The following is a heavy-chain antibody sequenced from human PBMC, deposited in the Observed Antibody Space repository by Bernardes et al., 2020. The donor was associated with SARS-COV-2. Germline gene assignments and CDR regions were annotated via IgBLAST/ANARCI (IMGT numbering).Heavy chain of an antibody. CDR3: ATERQSLTVFGVGHDAFDF. CDR1: GYTFEDYT. Sequence: GGSLRLSCAASGYTFEDYTMHWVRQVPAKGMQWVSLVSWDGSTTNYAASVKGRFIISRDSSRNPVHLQMDSLRKEDTALYYCATERQSLTVFGVGHDAFDFWGQGTMVTVSS. J-gene: IGHJ3*01. V-gene: IGHV3-43*01. CDR2: VSWDGSTT. D-gene: IGHD3-3*01.